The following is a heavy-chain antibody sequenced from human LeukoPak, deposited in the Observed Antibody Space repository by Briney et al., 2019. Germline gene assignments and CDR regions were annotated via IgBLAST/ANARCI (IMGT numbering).Heavy chain of an antibody. J-gene: IGHJ3*02. Sequence: SETLSLTCAVYGGSFSGYYWSWIRQPPGKGLEWIGEINHSGSTYYNPSLKSRVTISVDMSKNQFSLKLSSVTAADTAVYYCARRPAPFDWLLFAFDIWGQGTMVTVSS. CDR3: ARRPAPFDWLLFAFDI. D-gene: IGHD3-9*01. CDR2: INHSGST. CDR1: GGSFSGYY. V-gene: IGHV4-34*01.